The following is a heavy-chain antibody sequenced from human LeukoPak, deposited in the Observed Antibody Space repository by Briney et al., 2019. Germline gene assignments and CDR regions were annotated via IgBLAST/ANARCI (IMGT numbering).Heavy chain of an antibody. CDR1: GYTLTELS. D-gene: IGHD6-6*01. CDR2: FDPEDGET. CDR3: ATDREISSSSRGFDY. J-gene: IGHJ4*02. V-gene: IGHV1-24*01. Sequence: ASVKVSCKVSGYTLTELSMHWVRQAPGKRLERMGGFDPEDGETIYAQKFQGRVTMTEDTSTDTAYMELSSLRSEDTAVYYCATDREISSSSRGFDYWGQGTLVTVSS.